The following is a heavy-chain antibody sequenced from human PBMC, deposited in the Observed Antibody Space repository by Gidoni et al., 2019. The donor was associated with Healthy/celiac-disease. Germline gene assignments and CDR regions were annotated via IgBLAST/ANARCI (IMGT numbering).Heavy chain of an antibody. CDR1: GGSISSSSYS. D-gene: IGHD4-4*01. V-gene: IGHV4-39*01. CDR2: IYYSGST. J-gene: IGHJ6*02. CDR3: ARVADYSNYGGTSYYYGMDV. Sequence: QLQLQESGPGLVKPSEPLSLTCTVSGGSISSSSYSWGWIRQPPGKGLEWIGSIYYSGSTYYNPSLKRRVTISVDTSKNQFSMKLSSVTAADTAVYYCARVADYSNYGGTSYYYGMDVWGQGTTVTVSS.